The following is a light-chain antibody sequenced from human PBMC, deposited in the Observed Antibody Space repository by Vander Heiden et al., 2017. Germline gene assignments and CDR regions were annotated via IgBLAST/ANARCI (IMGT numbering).Light chain of an antibody. J-gene: IGLJ3*02. Sequence: QSVLTQALSESGTPGQRVTISCSGSNSNIGSNYVYWFQQFPGTAPKLLIYKDNQRPSGVPDRVSGSKSGTSASLAISGVRSEDEADYHCAAWDDNLSAWVFGGGTKLTVL. CDR3: AAWDDNLSAWV. CDR2: KDN. V-gene: IGLV1-47*01. CDR1: NSNIGSNY.